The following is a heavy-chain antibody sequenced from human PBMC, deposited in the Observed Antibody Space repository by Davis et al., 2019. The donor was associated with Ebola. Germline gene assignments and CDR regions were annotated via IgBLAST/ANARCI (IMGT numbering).Heavy chain of an antibody. CDR3: ASLRRTISGMDDGFDI. D-gene: IGHD2-15*01. V-gene: IGHV5-51*01. Sequence: GESLKISCEASGYNFATHWIGWVRQMPGKGLEWMGIIYTGDSDTRYSPSFRGQVTISADKSMKTAFLQWSSLKASDSGMYYCASLRRTISGMDDGFDIWGQGTMVTVSS. J-gene: IGHJ3*02. CDR1: GYNFATHW. CDR2: IYTGDSDT.